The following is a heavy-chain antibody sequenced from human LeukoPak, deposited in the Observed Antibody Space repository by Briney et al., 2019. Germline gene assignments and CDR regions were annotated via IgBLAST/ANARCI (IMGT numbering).Heavy chain of an antibody. CDR1: GFTFSSYS. J-gene: IGHJ2*01. V-gene: IGHV3-21*01. CDR2: ISSSSSYI. CDR3: ARDLGDSSGSAPRVQDWYFDL. Sequence: GGSLRLSCAASGFTFSSYSMNWVRQAPGKGLEWVSSISSSSSYIYYADSVKGRFTISRDNAKNSLYLQMNSLRAEDTAVYYCARDLGDSSGSAPRVQDWYFDLWGRGTLVTVSS. D-gene: IGHD3-22*01.